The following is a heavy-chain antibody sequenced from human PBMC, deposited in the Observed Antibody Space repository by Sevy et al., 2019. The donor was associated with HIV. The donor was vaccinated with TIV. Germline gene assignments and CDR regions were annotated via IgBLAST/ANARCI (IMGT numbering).Heavy chain of an antibody. J-gene: IGHJ3*02. CDR2: ISYDGSNK. CDR3: ARDRRDEYSSSWYGEGAFDI. D-gene: IGHD6-13*01. CDR1: GFTFSSYA. V-gene: IGHV3-30-3*01. Sequence: GESLKISCAASGFTFSSYAMHWVHQAPGKGLEWVAVISYDGSNKYYADSVKARFTISRDNSKNTLYLQMNSLRAEDTAVYYCARDRRDEYSSSWYGEGAFDIWGQGTMVTVSS.